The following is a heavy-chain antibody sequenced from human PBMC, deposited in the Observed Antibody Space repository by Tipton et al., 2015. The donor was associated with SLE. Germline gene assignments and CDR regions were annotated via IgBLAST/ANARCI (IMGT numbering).Heavy chain of an antibody. V-gene: IGHV4-39*01. CDR1: GGSINITNYY. J-gene: IGHJ4*02. Sequence: TLSLTCTVSGGSINITNYYWGWIRPPPGKGLEWIGSIYYKGAYYNPSLKNRVTIFVDTCKNQFSLKMNPVTAADTAVYYCATHDGADYWGQGTLVTVSS. CDR3: ATHDGADY. CDR2: IYYKGA. D-gene: IGHD1-1*01.